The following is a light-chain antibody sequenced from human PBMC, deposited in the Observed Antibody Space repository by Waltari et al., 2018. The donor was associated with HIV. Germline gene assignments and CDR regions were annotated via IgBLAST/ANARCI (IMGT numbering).Light chain of an antibody. CDR3: TSYTSGSVL. CDR1: NVHVGAFKF. J-gene: IGLJ2*01. Sequence: QSALTQPASVSGSPGQSITISCPGINVHVGAFKFFSWYQHPPCKAPKLIIYEVHNRPSGVSDRFSGSKSGNSASLTISGLQTADEADYYCTSYTSGSVLFGGGTNLTVL. V-gene: IGLV2-14*01. CDR2: EVH.